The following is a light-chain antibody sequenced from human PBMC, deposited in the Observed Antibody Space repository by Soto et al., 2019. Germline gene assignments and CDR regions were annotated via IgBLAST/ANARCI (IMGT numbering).Light chain of an antibody. CDR1: QSVRST. V-gene: IGKV3-15*01. Sequence: EVVMTQSPATLSVSPGERVTLSCRPSQSVRSTIAWYQQKPRQCPRLLIYGASTRAPGSPARFSGSGSGTAFTTTISSLQSEDFAVYYCQQYNNWPPITFGQGTRLEIK. CDR2: GAS. J-gene: IGKJ5*01. CDR3: QQYNNWPPIT.